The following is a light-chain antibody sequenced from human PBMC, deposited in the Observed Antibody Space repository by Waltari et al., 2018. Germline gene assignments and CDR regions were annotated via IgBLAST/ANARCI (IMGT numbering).Light chain of an antibody. CDR3: ETWDSNTQGV. J-gene: IGLJ3*02. CDR2: VEGSGSY. V-gene: IGLV4-60*03. CDR1: SRHSRYT. Sequence: QPVLSHSSSASASMGSSVKLTCTLRSRHSRYTIAWHQQQPGKAPRYLMKVEGSGSYNKGSGVPDRFSGSSSGAHLYLPTSNLQSEDDADYYCETWDSNTQGVFGGGTKLTVL.